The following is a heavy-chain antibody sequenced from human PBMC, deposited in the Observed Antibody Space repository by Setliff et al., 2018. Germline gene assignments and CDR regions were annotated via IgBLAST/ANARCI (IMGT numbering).Heavy chain of an antibody. CDR1: GFTFSSYA. CDR2: ISGSGGST. V-gene: IGHV3-23*01. CDR3: AKDRGNTYGRENFFDS. J-gene: IGHJ4*02. Sequence: GGSLRLSCAASGFTFSSYAMSWVRQAPGKGLEWVSAISGSGGSTYYADSVKGRFTISRDNSKNTLYLQMNSLRAEDAAVYYCAKDRGNTYGRENFFDSWGQGTLVTVSS. D-gene: IGHD5-18*01.